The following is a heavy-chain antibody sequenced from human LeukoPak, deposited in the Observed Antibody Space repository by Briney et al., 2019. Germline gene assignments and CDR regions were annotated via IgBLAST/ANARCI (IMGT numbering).Heavy chain of an antibody. CDR3: ARRPDGYNSYYFDY. D-gene: IGHD5-24*01. CDR1: GGTFSSYA. CDR2: IIPIFGIA. Sequence: ASVKVSCKASGGTFSSYAISWVRQAPGQGLEWMGRIIPIFGIANYAQKFQGRVTITADKSTSTAYMELSSLRSEDTAVYYCARRPDGYNSYYFDYWGQGTLVTVSS. V-gene: IGHV1-69*04. J-gene: IGHJ4*02.